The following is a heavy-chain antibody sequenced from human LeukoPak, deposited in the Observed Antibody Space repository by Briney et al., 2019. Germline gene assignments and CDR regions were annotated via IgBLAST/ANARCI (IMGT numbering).Heavy chain of an antibody. V-gene: IGHV3-15*01. CDR1: GSTFSDAW. CDR3: ASSVADAFDT. CDR2: IKSKAHDATT. J-gene: IGHJ3*02. Sequence: KSGGSLRLSCAASGSTFSDAWMSSVRQAPGKGLEWVGPIKSKAHDATTHCAAPVKGRFTVSRDDSKNTLYLQMNSLRSKDTAVYYCASSVADAFDTWGQGTMVTVSS. D-gene: IGHD6-6*01.